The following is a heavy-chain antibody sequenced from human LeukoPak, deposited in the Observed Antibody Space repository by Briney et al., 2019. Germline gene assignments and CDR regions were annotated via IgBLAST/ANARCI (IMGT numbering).Heavy chain of an antibody. D-gene: IGHD5-24*01. J-gene: IGHJ6*03. CDR1: GYSFTSYW. V-gene: IGHV5-51*01. CDR2: IYPGDSDT. CDR3: ARRREDGDYYYYYMDV. Sequence: GESLKISCKGSGYSFTSYWIGWVRQMPGKGLEWMGIIYPGDSDTRYSPSFQGQVTISADKSISTAYLQWSSLKASDTAMYYCARRREDGDYYYYYMDVWGKGTTVTVSS.